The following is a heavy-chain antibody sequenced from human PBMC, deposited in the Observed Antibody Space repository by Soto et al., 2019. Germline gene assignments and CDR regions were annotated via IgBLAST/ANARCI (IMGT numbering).Heavy chain of an antibody. Sequence: QVQLQESGPGLVKPSQTLSLTCTVSGASMSSGGYYWTWIRQSPGKGLEWIGYIYYSGSTYYNPSLESLVAISLDTSRSQFSLTVHSVTAADTAIYYCARDRHNNFFDPWGQGTLVTVSS. CDR1: GASMSSGGYY. V-gene: IGHV4-31*01. CDR2: IYYSGST. J-gene: IGHJ5*02. D-gene: IGHD6-6*01. CDR3: ARDRHNNFFDP.